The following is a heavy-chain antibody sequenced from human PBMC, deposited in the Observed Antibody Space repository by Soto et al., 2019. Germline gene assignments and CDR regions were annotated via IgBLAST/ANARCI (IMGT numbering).Heavy chain of an antibody. V-gene: IGHV3-15*01. CDR1: GFTFSNAW. Sequence: PGGSLRLSCAASGFTFSNAWMSWVRQAPGKGLEWVGRIKSKTDGGTTDYAAPVKGRFTISRDDSKNTLYLQMNSLKTEDTAVYYCTTGYCTNGVCYIFDYWGQGTLVTVSS. CDR3: TTGYCTNGVCYIFDY. D-gene: IGHD2-8*01. J-gene: IGHJ4*02. CDR2: IKSKTDGGTT.